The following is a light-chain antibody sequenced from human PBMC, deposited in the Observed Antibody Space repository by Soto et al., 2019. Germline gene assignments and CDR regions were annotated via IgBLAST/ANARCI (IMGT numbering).Light chain of an antibody. CDR2: DAS. CDR3: QRYDNWPSYT. J-gene: IGKJ2*01. V-gene: IGKV3-15*01. CDR1: QSITNK. Sequence: IVMTQAPGTLSVSPGERATLSCRASQSITNKLAWYQQKPGQAPRLLIYDASTRATGIPVRFSGSGSGADFTLTISSLQSEDFAVYYCQRYDNWPSYTFGQGTKVDIK.